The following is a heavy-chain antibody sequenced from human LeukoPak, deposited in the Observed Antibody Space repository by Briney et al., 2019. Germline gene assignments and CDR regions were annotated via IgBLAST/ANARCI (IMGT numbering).Heavy chain of an antibody. Sequence: GGSLRLSCAASGFTFSDPYMSWIRQAPGKGLEYLSYISPDGKSISYTDSVEGRFTISRDNAKNSLYLQMTSLRAEDTAIYYCARTARLLEYWGQGTLVTVSS. J-gene: IGHJ4*02. CDR3: ARTARLLEY. V-gene: IGHV3-11*01. CDR2: ISPDGKSI. CDR1: GFTFSDPY. D-gene: IGHD6-6*01.